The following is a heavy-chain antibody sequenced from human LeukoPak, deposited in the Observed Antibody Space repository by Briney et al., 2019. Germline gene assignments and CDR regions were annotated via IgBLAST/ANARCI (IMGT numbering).Heavy chain of an antibody. CDR2: INPNSGGT. CDR3: ARDSYGDPGQD. CDR1: GYTFTGYS. D-gene: IGHD2-21*02. J-gene: IGHJ4*02. V-gene: IGHV1-2*02. Sequence: SVKVSFKASGYTFTGYSMHWVRQAPGQGLEWMGWINPNSGGTNYAQKFQGRVTMTRDTSISTAYMELSRLRSDDTAVYYCARDSYGDPGQDWGQGTLVTVSS.